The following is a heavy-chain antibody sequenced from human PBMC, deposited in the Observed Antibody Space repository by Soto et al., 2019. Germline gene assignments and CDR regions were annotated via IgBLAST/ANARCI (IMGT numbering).Heavy chain of an antibody. D-gene: IGHD3-16*01. CDR3: ARVSPRGWVDY. J-gene: IGHJ4*02. CDR2: INYSGST. V-gene: IGHV4-31*03. CDR1: GGSISSSFYY. Sequence: QVQLQESGPGLVKPSQTLSLTCSVSGGSISSSFYYWGWIRQHPGEGLEWIGYINYSGSTYYTPSLKSRVTISLDTSKRQFSLQLTSVTAADTAVYYCARVSPRGWVDYWGQGTLVTVSS.